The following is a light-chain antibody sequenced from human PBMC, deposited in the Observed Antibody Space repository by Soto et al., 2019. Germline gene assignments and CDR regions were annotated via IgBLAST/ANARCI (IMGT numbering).Light chain of an antibody. CDR2: ETT. J-gene: IGLJ1*01. V-gene: IGLV2-23*02. CDR3: CSYAGGSTFYV. Sequence: QSALTQPASVSGSPGQSITISCTGSSTDVGAYHLVSWYQHLPGKVPQLIIYETTKRPSRVSNRFSGSKSGNTASLTISGLLAEDEAHYYCCSYAGGSTFYVFGTGTKLTVL. CDR1: STDVGAYHL.